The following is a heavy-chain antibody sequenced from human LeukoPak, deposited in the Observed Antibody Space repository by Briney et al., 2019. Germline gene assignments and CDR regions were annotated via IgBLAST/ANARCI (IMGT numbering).Heavy chain of an antibody. CDR3: AREAAAGFDF. CDR2: ISTYNGNT. D-gene: IGHD6-13*01. CDR1: GYTFTSYG. J-gene: IGHJ4*02. Sequence: ASVKVSCKASGYTFTSYGITWVQQAPGQGLEWMGWISTYNGNTNYAQKLQGRVTMTTDTSTSTAYMELRSLRSNDTAVYYCAREAAAGFDFWGQGTLVTVSS. V-gene: IGHV1-18*01.